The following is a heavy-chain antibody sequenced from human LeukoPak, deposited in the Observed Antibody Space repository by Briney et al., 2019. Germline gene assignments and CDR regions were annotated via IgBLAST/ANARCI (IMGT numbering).Heavy chain of an antibody. CDR1: GGSISSYY. CDR2: IYYSGST. D-gene: IGHD4-17*01. V-gene: IGHV4-59*01. J-gene: IGHJ3*02. CDR3: ARLSYGDYVPDAFDI. Sequence: SETLSLTCTVSGGSISSYYWSWIRQPPGKGLKWIGYIYYSGSTNYNPSLKSRVTISVDTSKNQFSLKLSSVTAADTAVYYCARLSYGDYVPDAFDIWGQGTMVTVSS.